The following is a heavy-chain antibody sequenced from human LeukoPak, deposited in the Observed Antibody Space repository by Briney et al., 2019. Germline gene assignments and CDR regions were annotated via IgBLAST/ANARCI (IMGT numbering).Heavy chain of an antibody. CDR3: ASRDSRGYSYGRSDY. V-gene: IGHV1-69*05. Sequence: SVKISCKASGGTISSYAISWVRQAPGQGVEWRGRIIPIFGTANYAQKFQGRVTITTDESTSTAYMELSSLRSEDTAVYYCASRDSRGYSYGRSDYWGQGTLVTVSS. J-gene: IGHJ4*02. CDR2: IIPIFGTA. CDR1: GGTISSYA. D-gene: IGHD5-18*01.